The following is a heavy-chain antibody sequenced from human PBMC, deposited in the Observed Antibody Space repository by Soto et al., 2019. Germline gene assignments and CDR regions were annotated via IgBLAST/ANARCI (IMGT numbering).Heavy chain of an antibody. D-gene: IGHD1-26*01. Sequence: QVQLVQSGAEVKKPGASVKVSFKASGYTFTSYAISWVRQATGQGLEWMGWIGAYNGNTNYAQKLQGRVTVTTHTSTSTANMTLTRLRSDDTAVYYCARDAPREDYWGQGTLWTVAS. CDR2: IGAYNGNT. CDR3: ARDAPREDY. CDR1: GYTFTSYA. J-gene: IGHJ4*02. V-gene: IGHV1-18*01.